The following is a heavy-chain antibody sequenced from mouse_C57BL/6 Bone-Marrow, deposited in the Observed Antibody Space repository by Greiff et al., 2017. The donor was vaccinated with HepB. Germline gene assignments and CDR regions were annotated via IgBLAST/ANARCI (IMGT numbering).Heavy chain of an antibody. D-gene: IGHD2-14*01. CDR2: IYPGDGDT. V-gene: IGHV1-82*01. CDR1: GYAFSSSW. CDR3: AREGSYYRSFAY. J-gene: IGHJ3*01. Sequence: QVHVKQSGPELVKPGASVKISCKASGYAFSSSWMNWVKQRPGKGLEWIGRIYPGDGDTNYNGKFKGKATLTADKSSSTAYMQLSSLTSEDSAVYFCAREGSYYRSFAYWGQGTLVTVSA.